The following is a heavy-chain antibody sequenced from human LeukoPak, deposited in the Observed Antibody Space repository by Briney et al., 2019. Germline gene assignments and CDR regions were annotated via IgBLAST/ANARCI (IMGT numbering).Heavy chain of an antibody. CDR3: ARGGYYYVTSGYYWNSIFDL. CDR1: GGTSTNYA. V-gene: IGHV1-69*05. J-gene: IGHJ4*02. CDR2: IIPIFGSP. Sequence: GASVKVSCKASGGTSTNYAISWVRQAPGQGLEWMGGIIPIFGSPNYAQKFQGRVTITTDESTRTAYMELSSLRSEDTAVYYCARGGYYYVTSGYYWNSIFDLGGQGTVVTVSA. D-gene: IGHD3-22*01.